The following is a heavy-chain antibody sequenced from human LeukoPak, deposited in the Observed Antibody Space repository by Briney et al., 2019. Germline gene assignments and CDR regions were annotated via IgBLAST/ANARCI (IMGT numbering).Heavy chain of an antibody. V-gene: IGHV4-4*07. CDR1: GGSISSYY. CDR3: ARMGVGATADAFDI. Sequence: PSETLSLTCTVSGGSISSYYWSWIRQPAGKGLEWIGRIYTSGSTNYNPSLKSRVTMSVDTSKNQFSLKLSSVTAADTAVYYCARMGVGATADAFDIWGQGTMVTVSS. CDR2: IYTSGST. D-gene: IGHD1-26*01. J-gene: IGHJ3*02.